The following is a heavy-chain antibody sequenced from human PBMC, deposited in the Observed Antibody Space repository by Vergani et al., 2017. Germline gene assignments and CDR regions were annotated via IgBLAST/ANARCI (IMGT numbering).Heavy chain of an antibody. J-gene: IGHJ4*02. V-gene: IGHV3-33*01. CDR2: IWYDGSNK. CDR3: ARDPRIYDSSSFDY. CDR1: GFTFSSYG. Sequence: VQLVESGGGVVQPGRSLRLSCAASGFTFSSYGMHWVRQAPGKGLEWVAVIWYDGSNKYYADSVKGRFTISRDNSKNTLYLQMNSLRAEATAVYYCARDPRIYDSSSFDYWGQGTLVTVSS. D-gene: IGHD3-22*01.